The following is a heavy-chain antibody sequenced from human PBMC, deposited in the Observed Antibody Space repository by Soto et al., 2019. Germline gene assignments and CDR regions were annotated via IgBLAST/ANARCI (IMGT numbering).Heavy chain of an antibody. CDR1: GFTFSAYS. V-gene: IGHV3-48*01. Sequence: EVQLVESGGGLVQPGGSLRLSCAASGFTFSAYSMNWVRQAPGKGLEWVSYISSRTNTIYYADSVQGRFTISRDDAKNSLSVQMDSLRAEDTAVYYCARDRRIAAAGDFYFDSWGQGTLVTVSS. CDR3: ARDRRIAAAGDFYFDS. J-gene: IGHJ4*02. CDR2: ISSRTNTI. D-gene: IGHD6-13*01.